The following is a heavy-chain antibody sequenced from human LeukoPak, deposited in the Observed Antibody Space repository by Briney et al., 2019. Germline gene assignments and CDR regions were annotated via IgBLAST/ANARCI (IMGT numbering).Heavy chain of an antibody. D-gene: IGHD2/OR15-2a*01. CDR2: IYYSGST. V-gene: IGHV4-30-4*08. CDR1: GGSISSGDYY. Sequence: PSETLSLTCTVSGGSISSGDYYWSWIRQPPGKGLEWIGYIYYSGSTYYNPSLKSRITISVDTSKNQFSLKLSSVTAADTAVYYCARGRGYNSFDYWGQGTLVTVSS. CDR3: ARGRGYNSFDY. J-gene: IGHJ4*02.